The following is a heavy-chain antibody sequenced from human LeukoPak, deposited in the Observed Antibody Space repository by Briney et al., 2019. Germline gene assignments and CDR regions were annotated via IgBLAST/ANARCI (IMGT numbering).Heavy chain of an antibody. CDR3: ATYDVLSGFEY. D-gene: IGHD3-9*01. CDR2: ISPLLGAS. V-gene: IGHV1-69*13. J-gene: IGHJ4*02. CDR1: GGTFSDYV. Sequence: SVKVSCKASGGTFSDYVISWVRQAPGQGLNWMGGISPLLGASKHTQNFHDRVTITADESTTTAYMELSDLRSADSAVYYCATYDVLSGFEYWGQGTLVTVSS.